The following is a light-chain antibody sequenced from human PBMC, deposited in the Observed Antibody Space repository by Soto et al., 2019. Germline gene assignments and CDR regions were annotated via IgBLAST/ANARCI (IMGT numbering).Light chain of an antibody. CDR3: CADAGSSRYV. V-gene: IGLV2-23*02. CDR2: EVT. Sequence: QPALTQPASVSGSPGQSITISCTRSSSHVGSYDFVSWYQQHPGKAPKVLIYEVTKRPSGVSNRFSGSKSGNTASLTISGLQADDEADYYCCADAGSSRYVFGTGTKVTVL. CDR1: SSHVGSYDF. J-gene: IGLJ1*01.